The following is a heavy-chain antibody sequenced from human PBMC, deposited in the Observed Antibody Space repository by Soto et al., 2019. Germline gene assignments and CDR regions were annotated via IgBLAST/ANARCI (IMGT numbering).Heavy chain of an antibody. CDR3: VTSFTASRRASGPDY. J-gene: IGHJ4*02. Sequence: QVRLVQSGAEVKKPGSSVKVSCTVSGGSFSSYYITWVRQAPGQGLEWLGGVITAFSSTRYAQKFQGRATITADKSTRTGYLDLSRLTIEDTAVYYCVTSFTASRRASGPDYWGQGTLVTVSS. V-gene: IGHV1-69*14. CDR1: GGSFSSYY. CDR2: VITAFSST. D-gene: IGHD5-18*01.